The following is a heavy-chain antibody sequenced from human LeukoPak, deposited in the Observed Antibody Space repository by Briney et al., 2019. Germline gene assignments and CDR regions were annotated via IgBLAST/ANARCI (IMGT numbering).Heavy chain of an antibody. Sequence: GGSLRLSCAASGFTFDDYTMHWVRQAPGKGLEWVSLISWDGGSTYYADSVKGRFTISRDNSKNSLYLQMNSLRTEDTALYYCAKDILKNTAMVGNYGMDVWGQGTTVTVSS. CDR1: GFTFDDYT. J-gene: IGHJ6*02. V-gene: IGHV3-43*01. CDR2: ISWDGGST. D-gene: IGHD5-18*01. CDR3: AKDILKNTAMVGNYGMDV.